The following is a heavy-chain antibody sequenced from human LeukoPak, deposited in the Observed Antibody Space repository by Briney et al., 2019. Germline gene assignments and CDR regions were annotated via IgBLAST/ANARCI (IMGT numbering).Heavy chain of an antibody. CDR2: IFPRTSDT. Sequence: GESLKISCKGSGYNFDSYWLAWVRHVPGKGLEWMGIIFPRTSDTRYSPSFQGHVTISADKSINTAYLQWNSLKASDTAMYYCARHQYYYDSSGNYGWFDSWGQGTLVTVS. J-gene: IGHJ5*01. D-gene: IGHD3-22*01. V-gene: IGHV5-51*01. CDR1: GYNFDSYW. CDR3: ARHQYYYDSSGNYGWFDS.